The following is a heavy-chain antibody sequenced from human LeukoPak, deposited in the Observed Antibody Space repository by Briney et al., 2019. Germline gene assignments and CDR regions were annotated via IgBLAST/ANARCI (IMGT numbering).Heavy chain of an antibody. J-gene: IGHJ6*02. D-gene: IGHD6-13*01. CDR1: GGSISSSSYY. CDR3: ARIPGYSSNWGYYYYYGMDV. V-gene: IGHV4-39*01. Sequence: SETLSLTCTVSGGSISSSSYYWGWIRQPPGKGLEWIGSIYYSGSTYYNPSLKSRVTISVDTSKNQFSLKPSSVTAADTAVYYCARIPGYSSNWGYYYYYGMDVWGQGTTVTVSS. CDR2: IYYSGST.